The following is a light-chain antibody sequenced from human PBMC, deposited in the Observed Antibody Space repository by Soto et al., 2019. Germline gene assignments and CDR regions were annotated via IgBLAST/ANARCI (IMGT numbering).Light chain of an antibody. CDR1: QGISSY. Sequence: IVMTQSPSTFSASTGDRATITCRASQGISSYLAWFQQKSGHAPKLLIYAASTLETGIPSRFSGSGSGTDFTLTISCLESEDFAVYYCQQYYSFPLTFGQGTKLEIK. CDR2: AAS. V-gene: IGKV1-8*01. J-gene: IGKJ2*01. CDR3: QQYYSFPLT.